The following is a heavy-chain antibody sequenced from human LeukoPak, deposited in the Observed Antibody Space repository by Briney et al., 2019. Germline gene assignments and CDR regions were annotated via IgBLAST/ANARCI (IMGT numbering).Heavy chain of an antibody. CDR3: TRVGSSWDLLDY. CDR1: GFTFSRYK. V-gene: IGHV3-7*01. CDR2: IFENGIEK. D-gene: IGHD6-13*01. J-gene: IGHJ4*02. Sequence: GGSLRLSCAGSGFTFSRYKMSWVRQAPGKGLEWVANIFENGIEKSYVDSVKGRFTISRDNVKSLLYLQMNSLRAEDEAIYYCTRVGSSWDLLDYWGRGTLVTVSS.